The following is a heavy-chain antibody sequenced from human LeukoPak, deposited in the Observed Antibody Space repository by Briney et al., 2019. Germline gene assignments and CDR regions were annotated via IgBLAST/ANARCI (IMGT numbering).Heavy chain of an antibody. CDR1: GGSISSYY. CDR2: IYYSGST. V-gene: IGHV4-59*08. J-gene: IGHJ4*02. Sequence: SETLSLTCTVSGGSISSYYWSWIRQPPGKGLEWIGYIYYSGSTNYNPSLKSRVTISVDTSKNQFSLKLSSVTAADTAVYYCAGHEYCSSTTCYGAVDYWGQGTLVTVSS. CDR3: AGHEYCSSTTCYGAVDY. D-gene: IGHD2-2*01.